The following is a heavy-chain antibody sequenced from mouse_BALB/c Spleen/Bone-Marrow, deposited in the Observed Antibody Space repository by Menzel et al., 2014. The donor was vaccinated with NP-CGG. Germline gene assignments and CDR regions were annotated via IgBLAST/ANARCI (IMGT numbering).Heavy chain of an antibody. Sequence: DVHLVESGAELVKPGASVKLSCTASGFNIKDTYMHWVKQRPEQGLEWIGRIDPANGNTKYDPKFQGKATITVDTSSNTAYLQLSSLTSEDTAVYYCASYYYGSSRFAYWGQGTLVTVSA. CDR1: GFNIKDTY. CDR3: ASYYYGSSRFAY. D-gene: IGHD1-1*01. V-gene: IGHV14-3*02. J-gene: IGHJ3*01. CDR2: IDPANGNT.